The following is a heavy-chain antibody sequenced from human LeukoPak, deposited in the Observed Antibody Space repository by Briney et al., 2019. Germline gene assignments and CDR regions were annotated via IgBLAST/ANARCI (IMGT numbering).Heavy chain of an antibody. V-gene: IGHV3-30*03. D-gene: IGHD1-20*01. J-gene: IGHJ4*02. Sequence: GGSLRLSCAASGFTFSSYGMHWVRQAPGKGLEWVAVISYDGSNKYYADSVKGRFTISRDNSKNTLYLQMNSLRAEDTAVYYCARWYNWNHFDYWGQGTLVTVSS. CDR1: GFTFSSYG. CDR3: ARWYNWNHFDY. CDR2: ISYDGSNK.